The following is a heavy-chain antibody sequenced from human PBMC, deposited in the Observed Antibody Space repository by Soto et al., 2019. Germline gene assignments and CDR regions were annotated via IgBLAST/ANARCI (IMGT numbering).Heavy chain of an antibody. CDR2: IIPMVDRP. D-gene: IGHD5-12*01. CDR1: GGSFSNYA. V-gene: IGHV1-69*01. Sequence: QVQVVQSGAEVKKPGSSVKVSCKASGGSFSNYAINWVRQAPGQGLEWMGGIIPMVDRPNYAQNFQGRVTITADESTSTAYMELSSLRSDDTAVYYCARGREMSTTKFYFDYWGQGTLVTVSS. CDR3: ARGREMSTTKFYFDY. J-gene: IGHJ4*02.